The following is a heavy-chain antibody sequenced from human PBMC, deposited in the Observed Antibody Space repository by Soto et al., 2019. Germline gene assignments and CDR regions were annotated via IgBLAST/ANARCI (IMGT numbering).Heavy chain of an antibody. CDR2: IYHSGST. CDR1: GGSISSSNW. Sequence: SETLSLTCAVSGGSISSSNWWSWVRQPPGKGLEWIGEIYHSGSTNYNPSLKSRVTISVDKSKNQFSLKLSSVTAADTAVYYCARGYAGTTGYYYYGMDAWGQGTTVTVSS. D-gene: IGHD1-7*01. CDR3: ARGYAGTTGYYYYGMDA. V-gene: IGHV4-4*02. J-gene: IGHJ6*02.